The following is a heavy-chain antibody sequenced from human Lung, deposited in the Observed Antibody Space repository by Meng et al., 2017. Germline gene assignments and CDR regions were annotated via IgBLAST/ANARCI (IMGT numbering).Heavy chain of an antibody. D-gene: IGHD4-11*01. Sequence: QGRLQQWGEGMLRPSETLALPCVVAGGSLSDSYWGWVRQPPGKGLEWIGEINHSGSTNYNPSLESRAPISVDTSQNNLSLKLSSVTAADSAVYYCARGPTTMAHDFDYWGQGTLVTVSS. CDR1: GGSLSDSY. CDR2: INHSGST. CDR3: ARGPTTMAHDFDY. J-gene: IGHJ4*02. V-gene: IGHV4-34*01.